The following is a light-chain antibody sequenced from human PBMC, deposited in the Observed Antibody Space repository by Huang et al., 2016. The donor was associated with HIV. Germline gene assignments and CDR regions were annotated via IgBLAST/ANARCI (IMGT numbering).Light chain of an antibody. CDR3: QQYGSSPVT. V-gene: IGKV3-20*01. CDR2: EAS. CDR1: QSVSSSY. Sequence: EIVLTQSPGTLYLSPGERATLSCRASQSVSSSYLAWYQQKPGKAPRPLIYEASSRASGISDRFSGSGSGTDFTLTINRLEPEDFVVYYFQQYGSSPVTFGGGTKVEMK. J-gene: IGKJ4*01.